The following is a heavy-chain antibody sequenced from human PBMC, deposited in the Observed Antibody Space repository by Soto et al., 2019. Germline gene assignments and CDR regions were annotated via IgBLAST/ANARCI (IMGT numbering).Heavy chain of an antibody. V-gene: IGHV1-18*01. D-gene: IGHD3-10*01. CDR1: GYSFTSYG. CDR2: ISAYNGNT. Sequence: QVKLVQSGAEVKKPGASVKVSCKASGYSFTSYGISWVRQAPGQGLEWMGWISAYNGNTNYAQKPQGRVTITTGTSTSTAYMELRSLRSDDTAVSYWARDNGFGESDVWGQGTTVTVSS. CDR3: ARDNGFGESDV. J-gene: IGHJ6*02.